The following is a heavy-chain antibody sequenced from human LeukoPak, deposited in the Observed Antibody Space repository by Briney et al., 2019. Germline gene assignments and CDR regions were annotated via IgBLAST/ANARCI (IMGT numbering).Heavy chain of an antibody. CDR3: ARDKTGSGWFDP. CDR2: INPSGGST. CDR1: GYTFSSYY. D-gene: IGHD3-10*01. Sequence: ASVKVSCKASGYTFSSYYMHWVRQAPGQGLEWMGIINPSGGSTTYAQKFKGRVTMTRDMSTSTVYMELSSLRSEDTAVYYCARDKTGSGWFDPWGQGTLVTVSS. V-gene: IGHV1-46*01. J-gene: IGHJ5*02.